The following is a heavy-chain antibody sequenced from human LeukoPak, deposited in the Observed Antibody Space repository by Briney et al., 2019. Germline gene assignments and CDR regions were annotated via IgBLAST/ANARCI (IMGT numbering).Heavy chain of an antibody. D-gene: IGHD3-9*01. J-gene: IGHJ6*02. CDR2: IRFDGSDK. V-gene: IGHV3-30*02. CDR3: ARDQGSGILTGYPADQYGMDV. Sequence: PGGSLRLSCAASGFTFNYFGMHWVRQAPGKGLEWVAFIRFDGSDKYYAVSVKGRFTISRDNAKNSLYLQMNSLRAEDTAVYYCARDQGSGILTGYPADQYGMDVWGQGTTVTVSS. CDR1: GFTFNYFG.